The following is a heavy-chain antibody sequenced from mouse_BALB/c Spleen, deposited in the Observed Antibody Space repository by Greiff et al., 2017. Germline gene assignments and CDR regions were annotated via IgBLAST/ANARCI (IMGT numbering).Heavy chain of an antibody. V-gene: IGHV1-63*02. CDR1: GYTFTNYW. CDR3: AREYDGEYYFDY. J-gene: IGHJ2*01. D-gene: IGHD2-14*01. Sequence: QVQLKQSGAELVRPGTSVKISCKASGYTFTNYWLGWVKQRPGHGLEWIGDIYPGGGYTNYNEKFKGKATLTADTSSSTAYMQLSSLTSEDSAVYFCAREYDGEYYFDYWGQGTTLTVSS. CDR2: IYPGGGYT.